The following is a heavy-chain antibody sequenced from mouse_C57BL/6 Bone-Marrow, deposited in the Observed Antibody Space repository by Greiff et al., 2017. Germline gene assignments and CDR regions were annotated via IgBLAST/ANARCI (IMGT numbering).Heavy chain of an antibody. J-gene: IGHJ4*01. CDR2: INPNNGGT. D-gene: IGHD1-1*01. V-gene: IGHV1-22*01. CDR3: AREELLRSLYAMDY. CDR1: GYTFTDYN. Sequence: VQLQQSGPELVKPGASVKMSCKASGYTFTDYNMHWVKQSHGKSLEWIGYINPNNGGTSYNQKFKGKATLTVNKSSSTAYMELRSLTSEDSAVYYCAREELLRSLYAMDYWGQGTSVTVSS.